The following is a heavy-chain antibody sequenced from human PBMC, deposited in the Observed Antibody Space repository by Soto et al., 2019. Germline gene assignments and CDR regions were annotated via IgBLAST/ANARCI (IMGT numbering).Heavy chain of an antibody. D-gene: IGHD5-18*01. Sequence: EVQLVESGGGLVKPGGSLRLSCAASGFTFSSYSMNWVRQAPGKGLEWVSSISSSSSYIYYADSVKGRFTISRDNAKNSLYLQMNSLRAEDTAVYYGARDHGYSYGYVAIDYWGPGTLVTVSS. J-gene: IGHJ4*02. V-gene: IGHV3-21*01. CDR3: ARDHGYSYGYVAIDY. CDR1: GFTFSSYS. CDR2: ISSSSSYI.